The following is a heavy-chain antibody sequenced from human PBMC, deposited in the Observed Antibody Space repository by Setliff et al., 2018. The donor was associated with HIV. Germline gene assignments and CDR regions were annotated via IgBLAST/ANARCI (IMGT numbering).Heavy chain of an antibody. D-gene: IGHD6-19*01. CDR2: INTNTGSP. V-gene: IGHV7-4-1*02. CDR3: ARSVAGTRSCGHY. J-gene: IGHJ4*02. CDR1: GYTFTNYA. Sequence: ASVKVSCKASGYTFTNYAMNWVRQAPGQGLEWMGWINTNTGSPTYAQGFTGRFVFSLDTSVSTAYLQISSLKAEDTAVYYCARSVAGTRSCGHYWGQGTLVTVSS.